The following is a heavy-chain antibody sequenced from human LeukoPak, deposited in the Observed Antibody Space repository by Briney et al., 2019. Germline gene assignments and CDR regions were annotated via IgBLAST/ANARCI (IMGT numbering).Heavy chain of an antibody. Sequence: SETLSLTCSVSGASIRSYFWSWIRQPPGKGLEWIGYVYDNDITNFNPSLESRVNILVDTSKKQFSLKLRSVTAADAAVYFCARGLVLATDDAFDIWGQGTMVTVSS. CDR2: VYDNDIT. V-gene: IGHV4-59*01. J-gene: IGHJ3*02. D-gene: IGHD2-15*01. CDR1: GASIRSYF. CDR3: ARGLVLATDDAFDI.